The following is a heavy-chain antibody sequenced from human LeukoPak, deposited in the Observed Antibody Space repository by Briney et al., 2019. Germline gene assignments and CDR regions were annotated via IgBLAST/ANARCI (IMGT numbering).Heavy chain of an antibody. J-gene: IGHJ4*02. V-gene: IGHV4-39*01. CDR1: GASISSGDYY. D-gene: IGHD6-25*01. Sequence: SETLPLTCTVSGASISSGDYYWGWIRQSPGKGLEWIGTIYYSGSTNYNPSLKSRVTISVDTSENQFSLRLSSVTATDTAVYYCVRRGQRLNPGLYYFDYWGQGTLVTVSS. CDR2: IYYSGST. CDR3: VRRGQRLNPGLYYFDY.